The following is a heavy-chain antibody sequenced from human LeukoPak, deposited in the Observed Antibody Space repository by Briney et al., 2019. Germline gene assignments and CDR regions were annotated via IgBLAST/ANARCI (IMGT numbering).Heavy chain of an antibody. CDR3: ARDRQGFDAFDI. CDR2: IYTSGST. Sequence: SQTLSLACTVSGGSISSGSYYWSWIRQPAGKGLEWIGRIYTSGSTNYNPSLKSRVTISVDTSKNQFSLKLSSVTAADTAVYYCARDRQGFDAFDIWGQGTTVTVSS. V-gene: IGHV4-61*02. D-gene: IGHD6-6*01. J-gene: IGHJ3*02. CDR1: GGSISSGSYY.